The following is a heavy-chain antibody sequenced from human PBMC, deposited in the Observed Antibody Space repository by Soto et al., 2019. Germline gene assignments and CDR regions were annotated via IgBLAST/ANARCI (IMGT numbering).Heavy chain of an antibody. CDR1: GFTFSSYW. V-gene: IGHV3-74*01. Sequence: QPGGSLRLSCAASGFTFSSYWMHWVRQAPGKGLVWVSRINSDGSSTSYADSVKGRFTISRDNAKNTLYLQMNSLRAEDTAVYYCARDWGYEDFWSGYLNANYYYYYGMDVWGQGTTVTVSS. J-gene: IGHJ6*02. CDR2: INSDGSST. D-gene: IGHD3-3*01. CDR3: ARDWGYEDFWSGYLNANYYYYYGMDV.